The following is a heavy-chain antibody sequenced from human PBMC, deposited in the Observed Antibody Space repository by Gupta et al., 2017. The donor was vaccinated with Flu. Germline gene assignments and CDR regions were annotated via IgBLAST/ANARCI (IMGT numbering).Heavy chain of an antibody. D-gene: IGHD3-10*01. CDR1: GFSLSTSGVG. CDR3: AHRGGDFTGSYYMREWYFDL. Sequence: QITLKESGPTLVKPTQTLTLTCTFSGFSLSTSGVGVGWIRQPPGKALEWLALIYWNDDKRYSPSLKSRLTITKDTSKNQVVLTMTNMDPVDTATYYCAHRGGDFTGSYYMREWYFDLWGRGTLVTVSS. V-gene: IGHV2-5*01. CDR2: IYWNDDK. J-gene: IGHJ2*01.